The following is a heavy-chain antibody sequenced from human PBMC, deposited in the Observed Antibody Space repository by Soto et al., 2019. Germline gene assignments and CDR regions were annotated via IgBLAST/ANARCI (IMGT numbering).Heavy chain of an antibody. J-gene: IGHJ4*02. CDR3: ARDLIIADTPGDDLDY. D-gene: IGHD5-12*01. V-gene: IGHV3-74*01. Sequence: EVQLVESGGGLVQPGGSLRLSCATSGFTFTTYWMHWVRQAPGKGLMWVSRITLDGGSTSYADSVKGRFTISRDNAKNTLYLQMNGLRAEDTAIYYCARDLIIADTPGDDLDYWGQGTLVAVSS. CDR1: GFTFTTYW. CDR2: ITLDGGST.